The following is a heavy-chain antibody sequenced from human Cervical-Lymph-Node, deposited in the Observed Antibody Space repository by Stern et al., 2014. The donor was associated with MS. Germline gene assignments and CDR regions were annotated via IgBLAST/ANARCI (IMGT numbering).Heavy chain of an antibody. CDR1: GFTFGDFA. D-gene: IGHD3-10*01. Sequence: EVQLVESGGGLVQPGRSLRLSCAASGFTFGDFAMHWVRQAPGKGLEWVSGISWNSGSIYYADSVKGRFTISRDNAKNSLYLQMNSLRSEDTALYFCARSLRGVTRYFESWGRGTLVTVSS. CDR2: ISWNSGSI. J-gene: IGHJ2*01. CDR3: ARSLRGVTRYFES. V-gene: IGHV3-9*01.